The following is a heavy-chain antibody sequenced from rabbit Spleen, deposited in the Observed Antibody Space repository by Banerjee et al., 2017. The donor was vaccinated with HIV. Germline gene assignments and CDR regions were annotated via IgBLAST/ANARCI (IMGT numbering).Heavy chain of an antibody. J-gene: IGHJ6*01. D-gene: IGHD8-1*01. CDR1: GFSFSDRDV. V-gene: IGHV1S45*01. CDR2: IDSGSSGFT. CDR3: ARDTGSSFSSYGMDL. Sequence: QEQLVESGGGLVQPEGSLTLTCKASGFSFSDRDVMCWVRQAPGKGLEWIVCIDSGSSGFTYFASWAKGRFTISKASSTTVTLQMTSLTAADTATYFCARDTGSSFSSYGMDLWGQGTLVTVS.